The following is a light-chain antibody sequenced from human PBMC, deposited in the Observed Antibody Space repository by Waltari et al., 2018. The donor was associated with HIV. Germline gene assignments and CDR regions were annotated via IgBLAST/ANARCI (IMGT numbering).Light chain of an antibody. Sequence: DIQMTQSPSSLSASVGDRVTITCRASQSISSYLNWYQQKPGKAPKLLIYAASSLQSGVPSRFSGSGSGTDFTLTISSLQPEDFATYYWQQSYSLWTFGQGTKVEIK. CDR1: QSISSY. CDR3: QQSYSLWT. CDR2: AAS. V-gene: IGKV1-39*01. J-gene: IGKJ1*01.